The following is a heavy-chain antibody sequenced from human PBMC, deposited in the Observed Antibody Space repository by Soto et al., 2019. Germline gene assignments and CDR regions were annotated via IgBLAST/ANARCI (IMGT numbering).Heavy chain of an antibody. CDR3: ARNLKYYYGSGSYSGDAFDI. Sequence: GGSLRLSCAASGFTFSSYWMHWVRQAPGKGLVWVSRINSDGSSTSYADSVKGRFTISRDNAKNTLYLQMNSLRAEDTAVYYCARNLKYYYGSGSYSGDAFDIWGQGTMVTVSS. V-gene: IGHV3-74*01. D-gene: IGHD3-10*01. CDR1: GFTFSSYW. CDR2: INSDGSST. J-gene: IGHJ3*02.